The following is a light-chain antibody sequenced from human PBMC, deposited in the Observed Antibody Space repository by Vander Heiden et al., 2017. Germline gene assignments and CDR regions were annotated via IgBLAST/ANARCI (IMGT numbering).Light chain of an antibody. J-gene: IGLJ3*02. CDR2: EVS. CDR1: SSDVGGYNF. CDR3: SSYTSTNTLV. Sequence: QSALTQPASVSGSPGQSITISCAGTSSDVGGYNFVSWYQQHPGQAPKLMIYEVSNRPSAVSNRFSGSKSGNTASLTISGLQNEDEADYYCSSYTSTNTLVFGGGTKVTVL. V-gene: IGLV2-14*01.